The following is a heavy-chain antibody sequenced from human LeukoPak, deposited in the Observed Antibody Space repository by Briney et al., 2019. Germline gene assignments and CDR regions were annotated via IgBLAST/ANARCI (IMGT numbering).Heavy chain of an antibody. V-gene: IGHV4-34*01. D-gene: IGHD2-21*02. CDR2: INHSGST. Sequence: PETLSLTCAVYVGSSRGYYWSWIRHPPGKGLEWSGEINHSGSTNYNPTLKCRVTISVDTSKNPFSLKMTSVTAAATAMYYCARETALWTFDIWGQGTMVTVSS. J-gene: IGHJ3*02. CDR3: ARETALWTFDI. CDR1: VGSSRGYY.